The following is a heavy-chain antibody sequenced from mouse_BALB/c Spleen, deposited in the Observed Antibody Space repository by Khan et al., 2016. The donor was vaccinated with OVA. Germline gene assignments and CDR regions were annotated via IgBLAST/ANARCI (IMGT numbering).Heavy chain of an antibody. CDR2: INPGSGDI. CDR1: GYTFTDYY. D-gene: IGHD1-2*01. J-gene: IGHJ3*01. Sequence: VQLQQSGAELARPGASVKLSCKASGYTFTDYYINWVKQRPGQGLEWIGEINPGSGDIYYNEKFKGKATLTADKSSSTAYMQLISLTSEDSAVYFCSRRNYFGYTFAYWGQGTLVTVSA. CDR3: SRRNYFGYTFAY. V-gene: IGHV1-77*01.